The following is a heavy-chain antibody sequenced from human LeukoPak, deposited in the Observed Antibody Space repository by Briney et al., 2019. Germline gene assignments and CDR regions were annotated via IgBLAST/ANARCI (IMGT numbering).Heavy chain of an antibody. CDR3: ARGGGGSNDAFDI. J-gene: IGHJ3*02. CDR2: ISSSSYI. CDR1: GFTFSSYA. V-gene: IGHV3-21*01. D-gene: IGHD3-16*01. Sequence: PGGSLRLSCAASGFTFSSYAMSWVRQAPGKGLEWVSSISSSSYIYYADSVKGRFTISRDNAKNSLYLQMNSLRAEDTAVYYCARGGGGSNDAFDIWGQGTMVTVSS.